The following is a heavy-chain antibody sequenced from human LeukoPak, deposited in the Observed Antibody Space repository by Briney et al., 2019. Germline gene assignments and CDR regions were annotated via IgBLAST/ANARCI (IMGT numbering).Heavy chain of an antibody. CDR1: GGSISNNRYY. D-gene: IGHD3-16*01. CDR3: ARHKAGDPFDP. Sequence: SETLSLTCTVSGGSISNNRYYWGWVRQPPGKGLEWIASIYFSGSTYYSPSLKSRLTISVDTSNNQFSLKLSSVTAAGTAVYYCARHKAGDPFDPWGQGTLVTVSS. CDR2: IYFSGST. J-gene: IGHJ5*02. V-gene: IGHV4-39*01.